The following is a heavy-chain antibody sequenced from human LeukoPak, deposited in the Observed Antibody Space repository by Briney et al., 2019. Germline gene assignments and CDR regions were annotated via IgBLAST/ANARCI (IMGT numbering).Heavy chain of an antibody. Sequence: GGSLRLSCAASNFTVSSTYMTWVRQTPGKGLDWVSLIYAAGSIYYADSVKGRFRMSRDISTNTLFLDINSLRVEDTAVYYCAAGVSDKHAFDIWGHGTEVIVSS. CDR1: NFTVSSTY. V-gene: IGHV3-53*01. J-gene: IGHJ3*02. CDR2: IYAAGSI. CDR3: AAGVSDKHAFDI.